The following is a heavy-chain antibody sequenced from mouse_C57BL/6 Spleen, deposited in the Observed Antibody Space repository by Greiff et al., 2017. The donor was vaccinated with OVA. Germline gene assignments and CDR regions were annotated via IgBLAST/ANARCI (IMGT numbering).Heavy chain of an antibody. V-gene: IGHV1-80*01. CDR3: ARSMVTRGDY. J-gene: IGHJ2*01. CDR1: GYAFSSYW. Sequence: VQLQQSGAELVKPGASVKISCKASGYAFSSYWMNWVKQRPGTGLEWIGQIYPGDGDSNYNGKFKGKATLTADKSSSTAYMQLSNLTSEDSAVYFWARSMVTRGDYWGQGTTLTVSS. D-gene: IGHD2-2*01. CDR2: IYPGDGDS.